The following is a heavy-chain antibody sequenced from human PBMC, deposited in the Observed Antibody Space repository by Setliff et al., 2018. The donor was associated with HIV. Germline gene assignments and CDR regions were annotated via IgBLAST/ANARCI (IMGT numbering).Heavy chain of an antibody. D-gene: IGHD2-15*01. CDR3: SRSGRPSDEYVWFDP. V-gene: IGHV3-49*03. CDR2: IRTKAYRGTT. Sequence: GGSLRLSCEVSGLTFDKVWMGWFRQAPGKGLEWVSFIRTKAYRGTTEYAASVEGRFTMSRDDSKSIAYLHMNILKIEDTAVYYCSRSGRPSDEYVWFDPWGQGTLVTVSS. J-gene: IGHJ5*02. CDR1: GLTFDKVW.